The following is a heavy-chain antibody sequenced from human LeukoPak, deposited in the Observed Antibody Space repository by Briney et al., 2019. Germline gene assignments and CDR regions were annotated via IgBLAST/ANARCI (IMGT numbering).Heavy chain of an antibody. CDR1: GDSVSSDSDA. Sequence: SQTLSLTCAISGDSVSSDSDAWNWIRQSPSRGLEWLGRTYYRSRWYYDYAVSVKSRVTINPDTSKNQFSLQLNSVTPEDTAVYYCVKGAGSFNIWGRGTMVTVSS. D-gene: IGHD3-16*01. CDR3: VKGAGSFNI. CDR2: TYYRSRWYY. J-gene: IGHJ3*02. V-gene: IGHV6-1*01.